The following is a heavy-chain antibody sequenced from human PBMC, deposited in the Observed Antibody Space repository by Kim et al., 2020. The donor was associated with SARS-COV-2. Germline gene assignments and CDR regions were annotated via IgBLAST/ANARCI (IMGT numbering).Heavy chain of an antibody. CDR1: GFTVSSNY. Sequence: GGSLRLSCAASGFTVSSNYMSWVRQAPGKGLEWVSVIYSGGSTYYADSVKGRFTISRDNSKNTLYLQMNSLRAEDTAVYYCARDRGRFLEWSTQAYYYYYMDVWGKGTTVTVSS. CDR2: IYSGGST. J-gene: IGHJ6*03. D-gene: IGHD3-3*01. CDR3: ARDRGRFLEWSTQAYYYYYMDV. V-gene: IGHV3-66*01.